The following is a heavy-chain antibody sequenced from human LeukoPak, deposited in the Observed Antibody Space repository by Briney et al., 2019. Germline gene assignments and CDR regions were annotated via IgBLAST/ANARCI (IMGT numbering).Heavy chain of an antibody. V-gene: IGHV1-46*01. CDR1: GYTFTSYY. CDR3: ARGDDVVVVAATGFDY. CDR2: INPSGGST. Sequence: GASVKVFCKASGYTFTSYYMHWVRQAPGQGLECMGIINPSGGSTSYAQKFQGRATMTRDMSTSTVYMELSSLRSEDTAVYYCARGDDVVVVAATGFDYWGQGTLVTVSS. J-gene: IGHJ4*02. D-gene: IGHD2-15*01.